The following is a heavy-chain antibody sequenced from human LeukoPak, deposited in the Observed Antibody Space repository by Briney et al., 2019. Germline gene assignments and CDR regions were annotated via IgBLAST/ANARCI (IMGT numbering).Heavy chain of an antibody. CDR2: INPKNGDI. Sequence: ASVKVSCKASGGTFSSYAISWVRQAPGLGLEWLGWINPKNGDIKYLQKFQGRVSMTRDTSISTAYMELTRLRSDDTAVYYCVRNPITMLIDGEDAVWFDPWGQGTLVTVSS. CDR1: GGTFSSYA. D-gene: IGHD3-16*01. V-gene: IGHV1-2*02. J-gene: IGHJ5*02. CDR3: VRNPITMLIDGEDAVWFDP.